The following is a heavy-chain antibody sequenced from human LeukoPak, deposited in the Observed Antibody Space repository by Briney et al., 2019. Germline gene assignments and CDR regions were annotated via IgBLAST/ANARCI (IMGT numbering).Heavy chain of an antibody. V-gene: IGHV4-4*07. CDR2: IYTSGST. Sequence: SETLSLTCTVSGGSISSYYWSWIRQPAGKGLEWIGRIYTSGSTNYNPSLKSRVTMSVDTSKNQFPLKLSSVTAAAPAVYYCARGGQYCSWSNYSSYYYYGMDVWGQGTTVTVSS. D-gene: IGHD3-10*01. CDR1: GGSISSYY. J-gene: IGHJ6*02. CDR3: ARGGQYCSWSNYSSYYYYGMDV.